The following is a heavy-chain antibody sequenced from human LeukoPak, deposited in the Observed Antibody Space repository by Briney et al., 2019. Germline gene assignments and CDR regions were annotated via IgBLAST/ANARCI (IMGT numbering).Heavy chain of an antibody. V-gene: IGHV1-8*01. Sequence: ASVKVSCKASGYTFTSYDINWVRQATGQGLEWMGWMNPNSGNTGYAQKFQGRVTMTRNTSISTAYMELSSLRSEDTAVYYCARGENWGSGYYYYMDVWGKGTTVTVSS. CDR2: MNPNSGNT. CDR3: ARGENWGSGYYYYMDV. D-gene: IGHD7-27*01. J-gene: IGHJ6*03. CDR1: GYTFTSYD.